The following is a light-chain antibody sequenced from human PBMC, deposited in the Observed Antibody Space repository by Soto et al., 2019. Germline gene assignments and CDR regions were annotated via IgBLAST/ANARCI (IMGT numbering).Light chain of an antibody. V-gene: IGLV1-40*01. J-gene: IGLJ1*01. CDR2: DNT. CDR1: SSDIGAGYG. Sequence: QSVLTQPPSVSGAPGQRVTISCTGSSSDIGAGYGVHWYQHLPGTAPKLLIYDNTNRPSGVPDRFSGSKSGTSASLAITGLQAEDEADYSCQSYDSSLSSSVFGTGTKLTVL. CDR3: QSYDSSLSSSV.